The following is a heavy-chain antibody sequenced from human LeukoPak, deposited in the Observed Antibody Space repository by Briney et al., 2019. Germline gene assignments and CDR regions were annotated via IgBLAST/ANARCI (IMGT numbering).Heavy chain of an antibody. CDR3: ARDRLRHFDP. Sequence: KSSETLSLTCTVSGGFISQEYWSWIRQPPGEGLEWIGYIYNSGSASYNPSLGSRVTMSVDTSKKQISLKLRSVTAADTAMYYCARDRLRHFDPWGQGTLVTVSS. D-gene: IGHD4-17*01. V-gene: IGHV4-59*13. CDR2: IYNSGSA. J-gene: IGHJ5*02. CDR1: GGFISQEY.